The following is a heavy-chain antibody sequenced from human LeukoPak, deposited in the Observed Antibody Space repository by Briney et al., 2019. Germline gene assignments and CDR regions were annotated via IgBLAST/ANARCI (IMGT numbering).Heavy chain of an antibody. CDR3: AKGRGNIKVLFDY. CDR2: ISYDGSNK. V-gene: IGHV3-30*18. J-gene: IGHJ4*02. CDR1: GFTFSSYG. Sequence: GRSLRLSCAASGFTFSSYGMHWVRQAPGKGLEWVAVISYDGSNKYYADSVKGRFTISRDNSKNTLYLQMNSLRAEDTAVYYCAKGRGNIKVLFDYWGQGTLVTVSS. D-gene: IGHD1/OR15-1a*01.